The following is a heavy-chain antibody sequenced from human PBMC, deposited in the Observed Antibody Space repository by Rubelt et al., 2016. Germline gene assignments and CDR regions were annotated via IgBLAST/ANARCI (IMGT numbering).Heavy chain of an antibody. V-gene: IGHV4-59*01. D-gene: IGHD3-22*01. CDR1: GGALSSYY. CDR3: ARSRDDGSDYYYVY. Sequence: QVQLQQWGAGLLKPSETLSLTCTVSGGALSSYYWSWIRQPPGKGLEWIGFFFYSGSTKYNPSLKRRVSISVETSKNQLSRKLGAVNAADKAVYYFARSRDDGSDYYYVYWGQGTLVTVSS. CDR2: FFYSGST. J-gene: IGHJ4*02.